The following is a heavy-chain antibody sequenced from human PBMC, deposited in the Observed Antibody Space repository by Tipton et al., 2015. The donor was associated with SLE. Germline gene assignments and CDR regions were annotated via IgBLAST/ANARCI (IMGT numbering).Heavy chain of an antibody. J-gene: IGHJ5*02. CDR1: GGSISSGNYY. CDR2: IYDTETT. V-gene: IGHV4-30-4*01. D-gene: IGHD2-2*01. Sequence: RSLRLSCTVSGGSISSGNYYWTWIRQHPGKGLEWIGYIYDTETTYYNPSLKSRVTISVDTSKNQISLELSSVTAADTAVYFCARAHIVVVPTATKGWFDPWGQGTLVTVSS. CDR3: ARAHIVVVPTATKGWFDP.